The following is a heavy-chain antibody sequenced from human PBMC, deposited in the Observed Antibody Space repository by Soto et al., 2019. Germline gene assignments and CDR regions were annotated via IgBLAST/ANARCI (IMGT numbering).Heavy chain of an antibody. CDR2: IYYTGTT. D-gene: IGHD3-22*01. Sequence: PSETLSLTCAVSGGSISSSHYWSWVCQSPGKGLEWIANIYYTGTTFYNPSLRSRVSMTIDASKNRFSLNLSSVTASDTALYYCARHEYVSSSYDLLDVWGRGTMVTVSS. CDR3: ARHEYVSSSYDLLDV. J-gene: IGHJ3*01. V-gene: IGHV4-39*01. CDR1: GGSISSSHY.